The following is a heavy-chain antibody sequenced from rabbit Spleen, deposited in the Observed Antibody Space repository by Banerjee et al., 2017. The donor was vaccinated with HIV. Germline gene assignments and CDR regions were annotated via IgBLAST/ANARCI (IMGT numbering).Heavy chain of an antibody. CDR3: ARAGEGGDGYLNL. V-gene: IGHV1S45*01. D-gene: IGHD5-1*01. CDR1: GFSFSYSYW. Sequence: QEQLVESGGDLVKPEGSLTLTCTASGFSFSYSYWICWVRQAPGKGLEWITCIYVGSGGGTKYASWAKGRFTISKASSTTVILQMTSRTVADTATYFCARAGEGGDGYLNLWGPGTLVTVS. J-gene: IGHJ4*01. CDR2: IYVGSGGGT.